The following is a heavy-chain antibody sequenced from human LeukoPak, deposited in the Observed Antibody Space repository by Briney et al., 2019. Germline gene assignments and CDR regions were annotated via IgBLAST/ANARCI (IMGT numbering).Heavy chain of an antibody. J-gene: IGHJ6*03. D-gene: IGHD1-1*01. Sequence: GGSLRLSCAASGFTFSSYGMHWVRQAPGKGLEWVAFIRDDGSIKYYADSLKGQFTVSRDNSKNTLYLQMNSLRAEDTAVYYCAKTTTTLHHYYYYMDVWGKGITVTVSS. CDR2: IRDDGSIK. CDR1: GFTFSSYG. CDR3: AKTTTTLHHYYYYMDV. V-gene: IGHV3-30*02.